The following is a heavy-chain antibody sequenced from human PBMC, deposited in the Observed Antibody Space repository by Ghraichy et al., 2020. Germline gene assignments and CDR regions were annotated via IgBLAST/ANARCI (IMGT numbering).Heavy chain of an antibody. J-gene: IGHJ2*01. D-gene: IGHD3-9*01. V-gene: IGHV3-21*01. CDR3: ARDISAGWYFDL. Sequence: LSLTCAASGFTFSSYSMNWVRQAPGKGLEWVSSISSSSSYIYYADSVKGRFTISRDNAKNSLYLQMNSLRAEDTAVYYCARDISAGWYFDLWGRGTLVTVSS. CDR2: ISSSSSYI. CDR1: GFTFSSYS.